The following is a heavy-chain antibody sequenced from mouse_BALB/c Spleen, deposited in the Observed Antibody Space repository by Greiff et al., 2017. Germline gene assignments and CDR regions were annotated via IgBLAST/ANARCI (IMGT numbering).Heavy chain of an antibody. D-gene: IGHD2-1*01. CDR2: INPSSGYT. CDR1: GYTFTSYT. Sequence: VQLQQSAAELARPGASVKMSCKASGYTFTSYTMHWVKQRPGQGLEWIGYINPSSGYTEYNQKFKDKTTLTADKSSSTTYMQLRSLTSEDSAVDYCASGGNYELAYWGQGTTVTVSA. J-gene: IGHJ3*01. CDR3: ASGGNYELAY. V-gene: IGHV1-4*02.